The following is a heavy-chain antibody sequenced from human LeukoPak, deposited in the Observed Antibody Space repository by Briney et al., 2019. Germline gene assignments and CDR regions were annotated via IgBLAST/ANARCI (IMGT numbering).Heavy chain of an antibody. CDR2: INHAGST. V-gene: IGHV4-34*01. Sequence: SETLSLTCTVSGGSISSYYWTWIRQPPGKGLEWIGEINHAGSTDYNPSLKSRVTLSVDPSKNQFSLKLTSVTGADTAIYYCARGERWDLHAFDVWGHGTKVTVSS. CDR3: ARGERWDLHAFDV. CDR1: GGSISSYY. J-gene: IGHJ3*01. D-gene: IGHD1-26*01.